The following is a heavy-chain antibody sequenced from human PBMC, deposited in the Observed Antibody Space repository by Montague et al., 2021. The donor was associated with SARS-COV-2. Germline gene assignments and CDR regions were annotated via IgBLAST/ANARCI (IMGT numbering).Heavy chain of an antibody. CDR3: TSGREGNYNVMDV. Sequence: CAISGDSVSSNSATWNWVRQSPSRGLECLGRTYYRSKWYNDYAVSVRGRVTINPDTSKNQFSLQLNFVTPEDTAIYYCTSGREGNYNVMDVWGQGTTVTVSS. CDR1: GDSVSSNSAT. D-gene: IGHD1-1*01. V-gene: IGHV6-1*01. CDR2: TYYRSKWYN. J-gene: IGHJ6*02.